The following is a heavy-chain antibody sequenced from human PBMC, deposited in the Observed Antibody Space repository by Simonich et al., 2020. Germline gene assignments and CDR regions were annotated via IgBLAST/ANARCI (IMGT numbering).Heavy chain of an antibody. CDR3: ARVGYSNYYYYGMDV. V-gene: IGHV4-38-2*01. D-gene: IGHD6-13*01. CDR2: FYHRWST. Sequence: QVQLQESGPGLVKPSETLSLTCAVSGYSISSGYYWGWIRQPPGKGLEWIGSFYHRWSTYYNPSLKSRVTISVDTSKNQFSLKLSSVTAADTAVYYCARVGYSNYYYYGMDVWGQGTTVTVSS. CDR1: GYSISSGYY. J-gene: IGHJ6*02.